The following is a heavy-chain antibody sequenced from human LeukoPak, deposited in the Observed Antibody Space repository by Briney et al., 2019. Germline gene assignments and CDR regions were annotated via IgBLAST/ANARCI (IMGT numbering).Heavy chain of an antibody. V-gene: IGHV3-23*01. CDR3: ANQFVDV. J-gene: IGHJ5*02. CDR1: GFTFSSYS. CDR2: ISESGDDT. D-gene: IGHD5-24*01. Sequence: GGSLRLSCAASGFTFSSYSMNWVRQAPGKGLEWVSSISESGDDTAYADSVKGRFTISRDNSRNTLYLQMISLRAEDTAVYYCANQFVDVWGQGTLVTVSS.